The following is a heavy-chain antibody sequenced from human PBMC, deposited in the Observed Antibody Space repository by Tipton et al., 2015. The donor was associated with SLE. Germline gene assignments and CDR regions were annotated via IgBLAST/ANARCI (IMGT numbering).Heavy chain of an antibody. CDR3: ARDRWGVIKGGDDAFDI. CDR1: GGSISSGSYC. V-gene: IGHV4-61*10. D-gene: IGHD2-21*01. CDR2: IYHSGST. J-gene: IGHJ3*02. Sequence: TLSLTCTVSGGSISSGSYCWSWIRQPAGRALEWIGSIYHSGSTYYNSSLESRVTISVDTSKNHFSLKLNSVTAADTAVYYCARDRWGVIKGGDDAFDIWGQGTMVTVSS.